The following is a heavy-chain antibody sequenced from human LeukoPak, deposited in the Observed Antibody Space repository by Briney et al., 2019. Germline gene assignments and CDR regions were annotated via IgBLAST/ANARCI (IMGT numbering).Heavy chain of an antibody. D-gene: IGHD5-18*01. CDR3: ADTYGN. Sequence: SETLSLTCTVTGASVNSGSYYWSWIRQPPGQGLEWIGYIFNSGTTYYIPSLRSRVIISLDTSKNQFSLKMSSVTAADTAVYFCADTYGNWGQGTLVTVSS. CDR1: GASVNSGSYY. J-gene: IGHJ4*02. CDR2: IFNSGTT. V-gene: IGHV4-30-4*08.